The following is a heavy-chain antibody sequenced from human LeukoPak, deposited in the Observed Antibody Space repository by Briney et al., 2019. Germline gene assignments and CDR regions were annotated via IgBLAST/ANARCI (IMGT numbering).Heavy chain of an antibody. CDR2: INSDGSTT. J-gene: IGHJ5*02. V-gene: IGHV3-74*01. CDR1: GFTFSTYA. CDR3: ARGPGYSSSWYGTDL. Sequence: GGSLRLSCAASGFTFSTYAMTWLRQAPGKGLVWVSRINSDGSTTNYADSVKGRFTISRDNAKNTLYLQMDSLRAEDTTVYYCARGPGYSSSWYGTDLWGQGALVTVSS. D-gene: IGHD6-13*01.